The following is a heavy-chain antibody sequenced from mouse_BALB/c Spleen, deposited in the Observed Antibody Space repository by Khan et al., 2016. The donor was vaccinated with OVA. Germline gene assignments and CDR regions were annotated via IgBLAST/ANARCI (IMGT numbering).Heavy chain of an antibody. Sequence: EVQLKQSGAELVKPGASVKLSCTASGYNIKDNYMHWVKQRPEQGLAWSGRIDPANGNNEYDPKFQGKATITADTHSNKAYLQLCSLTSEATAVYFCARWPRGYWGQATTLTVSS. CDR2: IDPANGNN. J-gene: IGHJ2*01. V-gene: IGHV14-3*02. CDR1: GYNIKDNY. CDR3: ARWPRGY.